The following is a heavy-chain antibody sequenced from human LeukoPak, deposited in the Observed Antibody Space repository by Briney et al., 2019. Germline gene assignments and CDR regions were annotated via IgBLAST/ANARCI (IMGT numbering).Heavy chain of an antibody. D-gene: IGHD3-10*01. CDR1: GFTFSSYA. V-gene: IGHV3-30-3*01. J-gene: IGHJ6*02. CDR3: ARDWGFGELMDV. CDR2: ISYDGSNK. Sequence: GGSLRLSCAASGFTFSSYAMHWVRQAPGKGLEWVAVISYDGSNKYYADSVKGRFTISRDNAKNSLYLQMNSLRAEDTAVYYCARDWGFGELMDVWDQGTTVTVSS.